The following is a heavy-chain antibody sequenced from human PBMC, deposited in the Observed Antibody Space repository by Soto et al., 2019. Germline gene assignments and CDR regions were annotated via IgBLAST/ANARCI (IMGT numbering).Heavy chain of an antibody. D-gene: IGHD2-15*01. J-gene: IGHJ4*02. CDR3: AKDYTVAADPSSVILFDY. CDR2: IIANGGT. Sequence: GGFLRLSCAASGFTFNHYAMSWARQAPGKGLEWVSIIIANGGTFYADSVKGRFTISRDNSKNTVYLQMSSLRVEDTAIYYCAKDYTVAADPSSVILFDYWGQGALVTVSS. CDR1: GFTFNHYA. V-gene: IGHV3-23*01.